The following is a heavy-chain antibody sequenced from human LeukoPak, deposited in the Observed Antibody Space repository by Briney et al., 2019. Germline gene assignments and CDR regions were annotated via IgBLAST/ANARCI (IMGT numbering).Heavy chain of an antibody. J-gene: IGHJ5*02. CDR1: GFTFSSYG. Sequence: SGMSLTLSCVASGFTFSSYGIHWVRQAPGKGLEWVAVIWHDGTNKDYADFVKGRFTISRDNSKDTVYLQMNSLRAEDTAVYYCARGSGSYFNVVDPWGQGTLVTVSS. CDR3: ARGSGSYFNVVDP. CDR2: IWHDGTNK. D-gene: IGHD3-10*01. V-gene: IGHV3-33*03.